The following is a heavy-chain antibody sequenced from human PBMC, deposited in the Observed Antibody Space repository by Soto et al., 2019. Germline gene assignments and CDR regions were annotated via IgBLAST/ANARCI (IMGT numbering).Heavy chain of an antibody. J-gene: IGHJ6*02. CDR2: IIPVFRTT. V-gene: IGHV1-69*13. Sequence: GASVKVACKPSGCGFSRYSMNRLRRAPVQRLEWMGGIIPVFRTTNYEQKLQGRVTITADGSTSTAYMELSSLTPADTDVYSCATSSPYRLVQTPTGNQYYSPMDVWGQGTTVTVPS. D-gene: IGHD1-1*01. CDR3: ATSSPYRLVQTPTGNQYYSPMDV. CDR1: GCGFSRYS.